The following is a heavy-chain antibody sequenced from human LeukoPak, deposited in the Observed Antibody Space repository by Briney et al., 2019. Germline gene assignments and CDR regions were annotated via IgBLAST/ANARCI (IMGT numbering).Heavy chain of an antibody. CDR2: ISSSSSYI. V-gene: IGHV3-21*01. Sequence: ETLSLTCTVSGGSITSSNYYWGWIRQPPGKGLEWVSSISSSSSYIYYADSVKGRFTISRDNAKNSVHLQMNSLRAEDTAVYYCARALPYDYWGQGALVTVSS. J-gene: IGHJ4*02. CDR1: GGSITSSNYY. CDR3: ARALPYDY.